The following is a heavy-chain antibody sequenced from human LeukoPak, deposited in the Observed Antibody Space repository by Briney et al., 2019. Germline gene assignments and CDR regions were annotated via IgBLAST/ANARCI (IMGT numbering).Heavy chain of an antibody. Sequence: SETLSLTCTVSGGSIRSYYWTWIRQPAGKWLELIVRIYTSGSTNYNPSLKSRVTMSLDTSKNQFSLKLSSVTAADTAIYYCAAYCSGGSCYINDAFDIWGQGTMVTVSS. CDR3: AAYCSGGSCYINDAFDI. D-gene: IGHD2-15*01. J-gene: IGHJ3*02. V-gene: IGHV4-4*07. CDR2: IYTSGST. CDR1: GGSIRSYY.